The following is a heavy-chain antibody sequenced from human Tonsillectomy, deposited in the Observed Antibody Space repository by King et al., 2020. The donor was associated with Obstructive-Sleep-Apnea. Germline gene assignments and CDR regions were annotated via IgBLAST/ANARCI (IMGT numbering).Heavy chain of an antibody. Sequence: VQLQESGPGLVKPSQTLSLTCTVSGGSITSGGHYWSWSRQLPGKGLEGIVFLSYIGTTNYNPSLQSRVMLSIDTSKSQFSLRLSSVTAADTAVYYCANSYCCASVVGFGYFDSWGQGTLVTVSS. CDR1: GGSITSGGHY. V-gene: IGHV4-31*03. D-gene: IGHD3-10*01. CDR2: LSYIGTT. CDR3: ANSYCCASVVGFGYFDS. J-gene: IGHJ4*02.